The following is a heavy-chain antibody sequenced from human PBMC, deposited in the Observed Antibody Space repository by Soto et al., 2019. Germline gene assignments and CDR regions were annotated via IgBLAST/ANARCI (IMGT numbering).Heavy chain of an antibody. Sequence: QVQLQQWGAGLLKPSETLSLTCAVYGGSFSGYYWSWIRQPPGKGLEWIGEINHSGSTNYNPSLKSRVTISVDPSKNQFSLKLSSVTAADTAVYYCASRGFGEPRVLFDIWGQGTMVTVSS. D-gene: IGHD3-10*01. CDR1: GGSFSGYY. V-gene: IGHV4-34*01. CDR2: INHSGST. CDR3: ASRGFGEPRVLFDI. J-gene: IGHJ3*02.